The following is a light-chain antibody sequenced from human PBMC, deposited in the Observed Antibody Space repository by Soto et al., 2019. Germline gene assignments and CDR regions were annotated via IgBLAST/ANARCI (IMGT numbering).Light chain of an antibody. J-gene: IGKJ1*01. CDR3: QQRSNWPWT. Sequence: EIVLTQSPATLSLSPGERATLSCRASQSVSSYLAWYQQKPGQAPRLLIYDASNRATGIPARFSGSGSGTDFTLTISSLEPGDFAVYYCQQRSNWPWTFGQGTKWISN. CDR2: DAS. CDR1: QSVSSY. V-gene: IGKV3-11*01.